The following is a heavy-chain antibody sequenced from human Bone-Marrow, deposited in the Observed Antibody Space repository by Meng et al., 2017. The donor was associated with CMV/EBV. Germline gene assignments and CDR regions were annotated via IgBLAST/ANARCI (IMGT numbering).Heavy chain of an antibody. D-gene: IGHD4-17*01. J-gene: IGHJ4*02. CDR2: FDPEDGET. V-gene: IGHV1-24*01. Sequence: QVHLVQVGAKVKKPGASVEVTCKVSGYTLTELSMHWVRQAPGKGLEWMGGFDPEDGETIYAQKFQGRVTMTEDTSTDTAYMELSSLRSEDTAVYYCATSGNGDYLTGGYWGQGTLVTVSS. CDR1: GYTLTELS. CDR3: ATSGNGDYLTGGY.